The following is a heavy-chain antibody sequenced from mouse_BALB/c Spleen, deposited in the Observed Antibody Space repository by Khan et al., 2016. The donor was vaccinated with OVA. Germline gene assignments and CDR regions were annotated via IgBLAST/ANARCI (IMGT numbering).Heavy chain of an antibody. Sequence: EVQLVESGPGLVKPSQSLSLTCTVTGYSITSGYGGNWIRQFPGNKLEWMGYISYSGSTNYNPSLKSRISITRDTSKNQFFLQLNSVTTEDTATYYCARTARIKYWGQGTTLTVSS. CDR1: GYSITSGYG. D-gene: IGHD1-2*01. CDR3: ARTARIKY. CDR2: ISYSGST. J-gene: IGHJ2*01. V-gene: IGHV3-2*02.